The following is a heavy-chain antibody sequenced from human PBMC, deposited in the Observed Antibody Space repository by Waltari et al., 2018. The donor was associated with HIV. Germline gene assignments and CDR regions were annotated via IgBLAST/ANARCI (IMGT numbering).Heavy chain of an antibody. V-gene: IGHV3-30*18. D-gene: IGHD6-19*01. Sequence: QVQLVESGGGVVQPGRSLRLSCAASGFTFSSYGMHRVRQAPGKGLEWVAVISYDGSNKYYADSVKGRFTISRDNSKNTLYLQMNSLRAEDTAVYYCAKEHSSGWWWGQGTLVTVSS. CDR1: GFTFSSYG. CDR2: ISYDGSNK. J-gene: IGHJ4*02. CDR3: AKEHSSGWW.